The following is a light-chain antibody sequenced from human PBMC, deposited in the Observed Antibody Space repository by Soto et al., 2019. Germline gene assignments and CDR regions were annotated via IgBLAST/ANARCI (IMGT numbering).Light chain of an antibody. Sequence: QSVLTQPASVSGSPGQSITISCTGTRSDIGAYNFVSWYQQHPGKAPKLMIYDVSIRPSGVSHRFSGSKSGNTASLTISGLQAEDDADYYCSSYAGSSTLVVFGGGTKVTGL. V-gene: IGLV2-14*01. J-gene: IGLJ2*01. CDR1: RSDIGAYNF. CDR2: DVS. CDR3: SSYAGSSTLVV.